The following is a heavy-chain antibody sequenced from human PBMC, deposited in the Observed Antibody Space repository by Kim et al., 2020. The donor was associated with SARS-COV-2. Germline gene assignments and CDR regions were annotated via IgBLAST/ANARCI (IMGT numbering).Heavy chain of an antibody. CDR3: ARLRFRSWFDP. V-gene: IGHV4-34*01. J-gene: IGHJ5*02. CDR1: GGSFSGYY. CDR2: INHSGST. Sequence: SETLSLTCAVYGGSFSGYYWSRIRQPPGKGLEWIGEINHSGSTNYNPSLKSRVTISVDTSKNQFSLKLSSVTAADTAVYYCARLRFRSWFDPWGQGTLVTVSS.